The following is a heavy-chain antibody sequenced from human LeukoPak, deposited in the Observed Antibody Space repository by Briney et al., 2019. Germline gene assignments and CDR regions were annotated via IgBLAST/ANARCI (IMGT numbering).Heavy chain of an antibody. CDR3: ARDAKYNWNYGWFDP. D-gene: IGHD1-7*01. V-gene: IGHV1-18*01. Sequence: ASVKVSCKASGYTFTSYGISWVLQAPGHGLEWMGWISAYNGNTNYAQKLQGRVTMTTDTSTSTAYMELRSLRSDDTAVYYCARDAKYNWNYGWFDPWGQGTLVTVSS. CDR2: ISAYNGNT. J-gene: IGHJ5*02. CDR1: GYTFTSYG.